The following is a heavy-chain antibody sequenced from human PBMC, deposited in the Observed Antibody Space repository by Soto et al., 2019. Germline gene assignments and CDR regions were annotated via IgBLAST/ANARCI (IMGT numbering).Heavy chain of an antibody. J-gene: IGHJ6*02. Sequence: EVQLVESGGGLVQPGGSLRLSCAASGFTFSSYSMNWVRQAPGKGLEWVSYISSSSSTIYYADSVKGRFTISRDNAKNSLYLQMNSLRDEDTAVYYCAREAPLWFGESLDYYYYGMDVWGQGTTVTVSS. V-gene: IGHV3-48*02. D-gene: IGHD3-10*01. CDR3: AREAPLWFGESLDYYYYGMDV. CDR1: GFTFSSYS. CDR2: ISSSSSTI.